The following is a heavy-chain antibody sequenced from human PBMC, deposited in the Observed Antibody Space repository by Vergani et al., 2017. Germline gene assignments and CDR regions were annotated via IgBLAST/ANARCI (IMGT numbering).Heavy chain of an antibody. D-gene: IGHD3-10*01. V-gene: IGHV4-39*01. J-gene: IGHJ6*02. CDR3: ARPRVEGDYYYGMDV. Sequence: QLQLQESGPGLVKPPETLSLTCTVSGGSISSSSYYWGWIRQPPGKGLEWIGSIYYSVSTYYNPSIKSRVTISVDTSKNQFSLKLSSVTAADTAVYYCARPRVEGDYYYGMDVWGQGTTVTVSS. CDR2: IYYSVST. CDR1: GGSISSSSYY.